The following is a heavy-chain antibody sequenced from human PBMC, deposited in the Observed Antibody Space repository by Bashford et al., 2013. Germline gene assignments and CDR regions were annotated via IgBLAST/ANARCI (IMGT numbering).Heavy chain of an antibody. CDR3: ARGGRGHGGNFDY. V-gene: IGHV4-59*01. CDR2: IYYTGST. D-gene: IGHD4-23*01. Sequence: SETLSLTCTVSGGSISSFYWSWIRQPPGKGLEWIGYIYYTGSTNYNPSLKSRVTISVDTSKNQFSLKLSSVTAADTAVYYCARGGRGHGGNFDYVGPGEPWSPSPQ. CDR1: GGSISSFY. J-gene: IGHJ4*02.